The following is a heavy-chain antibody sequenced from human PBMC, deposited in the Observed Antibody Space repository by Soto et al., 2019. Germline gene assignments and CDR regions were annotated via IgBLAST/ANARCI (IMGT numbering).Heavy chain of an antibody. CDR2: ISSSSSTI. CDR1: GFTFSSYS. V-gene: IGHV3-48*02. J-gene: IGHJ3*02. Sequence: LSLTCAASGFTFSSYSMNWVRQAPGKGLEWVSYISSSSSTIYYADSVKGRFTISRDNAKNSLYLQMNSLRDEDTAVYYCARGHEPNYYDSSGYYLPLGAFDIWGQGTMVTVSS. CDR3: ARGHEPNYYDSSGYYLPLGAFDI. D-gene: IGHD3-22*01.